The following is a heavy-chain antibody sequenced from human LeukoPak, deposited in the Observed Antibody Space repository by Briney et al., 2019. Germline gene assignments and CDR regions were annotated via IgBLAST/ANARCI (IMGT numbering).Heavy chain of an antibody. CDR3: ARGSGWYYY. V-gene: IGHV4-59*01. D-gene: IGHD6-19*01. J-gene: IGHJ4*02. Sequence: SETLSLTCTVSGGSISNYYWSWIRQPPGKGLEWIGYIHYSGSTNYNPSLKGRVTISVDTSKNQLSLKLSSVTAAGTALYFCARGSGWYYYWGQGSVVTVSS. CDR2: IHYSGST. CDR1: GGSISNYY.